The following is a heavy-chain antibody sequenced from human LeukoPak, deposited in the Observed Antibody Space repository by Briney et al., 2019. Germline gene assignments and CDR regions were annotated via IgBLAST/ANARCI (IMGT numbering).Heavy chain of an antibody. V-gene: IGHV1-2*02. CDR3: ARGAMGTRGDRAMVADY. D-gene: IGHD5-18*01. CDR2: INPNSGGT. J-gene: IGHJ4*02. Sequence: ASVKVSCKASGYTFNGYYIHWVRQAPGQGLEWMGWINPNSGGTTHEHKFQGRVTMTRDTSINTAYMELSRLIFDDTAVYYCARGAMGTRGDRAMVADYWGQGTLVTVS. CDR1: GYTFNGYY.